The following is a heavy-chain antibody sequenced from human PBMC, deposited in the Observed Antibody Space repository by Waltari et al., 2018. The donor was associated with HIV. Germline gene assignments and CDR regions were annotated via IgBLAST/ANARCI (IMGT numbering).Heavy chain of an antibody. J-gene: IGHJ4*02. CDR3: GKGHYNLLTGYPVGGFDH. V-gene: IGHV3-23*01. Sequence: EVQLLGSGGGLVQPGGSLRLSCAASGFTFSSYAMSWVRQAPGKGLEWVSIISGSGGSTYYVDSVKGRLTISRDNSKSTLYLQMNSLRAEDTAVYYCGKGHYNLLTGYPVGGFDHWGQGILVTVSS. D-gene: IGHD3-9*01. CDR2: ISGSGGST. CDR1: GFTFSSYA.